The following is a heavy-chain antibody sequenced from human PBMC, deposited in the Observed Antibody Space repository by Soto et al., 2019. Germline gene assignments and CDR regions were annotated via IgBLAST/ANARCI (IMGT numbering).Heavy chain of an antibody. CDR2: IYSSGSA. CDR1: RASIYTYS. J-gene: IGHJ4*02. D-gene: IGHD1-26*01. Sequence: SETLSLTCTVSRASIYTYSWTWIRQPAGKGLQWIGHIYSSGSANYSPSLKSRVSMSVDSSKNQISLKLCSVTAADTAVYYCATIVGANDYWGQGALVTVSS. CDR3: ATIVGANDY. V-gene: IGHV4-4*07.